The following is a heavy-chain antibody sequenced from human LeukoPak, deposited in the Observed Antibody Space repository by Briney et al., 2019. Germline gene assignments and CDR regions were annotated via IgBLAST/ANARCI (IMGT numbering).Heavy chain of an antibody. CDR3: AREGFGELSHFDY. CDR1: GGPFSGDY. J-gene: IGHJ4*02. V-gene: IGHV4-34*01. D-gene: IGHD3-10*01. CDR2: INHSGRT. Sequence: SETLSLTCVVYGGPFSGDYWSWIRQPPGRGLEWIGEINHSGRTNYNPSPKSRVTISVDTSKNQFSLKLSPVTAADTAVYYCAREGFGELSHFDYWDQGTLVTVSS.